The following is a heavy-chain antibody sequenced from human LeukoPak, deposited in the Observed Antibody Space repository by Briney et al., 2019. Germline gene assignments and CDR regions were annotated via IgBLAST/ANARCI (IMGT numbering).Heavy chain of an antibody. CDR3: AKQQQLGHFDY. Sequence: GGSLRLSCAASGFTFDDYAMHWVRQDPGKGLEWVSGISWNSGSIGYADSVKGRFTISRDNAKNSLYLQMNSLRAEDTALYYCAKQQQLGHFDYWGQGTLVTVSS. CDR1: GFTFDDYA. J-gene: IGHJ4*02. CDR2: ISWNSGSI. V-gene: IGHV3-9*01. D-gene: IGHD6-13*01.